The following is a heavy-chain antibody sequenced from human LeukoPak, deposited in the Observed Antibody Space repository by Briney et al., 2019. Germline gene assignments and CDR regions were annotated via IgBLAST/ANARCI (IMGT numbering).Heavy chain of an antibody. D-gene: IGHD6-13*01. CDR1: GFTFSSYS. CDR3: ARVGYSSSSYYYYYYGMDV. CDR2: ISSSSSYI. Sequence: GVSLRLSCAASGFTFSSYSMNWVRQAPGKGLEWVSSISSSSSYIYYADSVKGRFTISRDNAKNSLYLQMNSLRAEDTAVYYCARVGYSSSSYYYYYYGMDVWGQGTTVTVSS. V-gene: IGHV3-21*01. J-gene: IGHJ6*02.